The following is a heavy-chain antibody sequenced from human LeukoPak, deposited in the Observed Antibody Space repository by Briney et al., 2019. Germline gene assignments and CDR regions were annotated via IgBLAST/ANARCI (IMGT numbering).Heavy chain of an antibody. CDR3: VARGGWARFDY. D-gene: IGHD6-19*01. CDR1: GFTFDTYS. J-gene: IGHJ4*02. CDR2: ITDDSKTM. Sequence: SGGSLRLSCVASGFTFDTYSMNWIRQAPGKGLEWASYITDDSKTMYYADSVKGRFTISRDNAKNALYLQMNSLRGEDTAVYYCVARGGWARFDYWGQGTLVTVSS. V-gene: IGHV3-48*04.